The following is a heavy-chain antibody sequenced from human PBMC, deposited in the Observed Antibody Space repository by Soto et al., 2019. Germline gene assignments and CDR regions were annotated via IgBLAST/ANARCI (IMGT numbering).Heavy chain of an antibody. Sequence: GESLKISCKGSGYSFTSYWIGWVRQMPGKGLEWMGLIYPGDSDIRYSPSFQGQVTISADKSISTAYLQWSSLKASDTAIYYCARRRGRLGVGYGDYEDYFDYWGQGTLVTVSS. CDR2: IYPGDSDI. D-gene: IGHD4-17*01. CDR1: GYSFTSYW. J-gene: IGHJ4*02. V-gene: IGHV5-51*01. CDR3: ARRRGRLGVGYGDYEDYFDY.